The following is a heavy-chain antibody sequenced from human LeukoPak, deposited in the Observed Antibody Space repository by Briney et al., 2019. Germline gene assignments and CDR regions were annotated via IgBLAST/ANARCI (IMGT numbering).Heavy chain of an antibody. CDR1: GGTFSSYA. J-gene: IGHJ4*02. CDR2: IIPIFGTA. CDR3: AREHYGGYFDSGTHYFDY. Sequence: ASVKVSCKASGGTFSSYAISWVRQAPGQGLEWMGGIIPIFGTANYAQKFQGRVTITADESTSTAYMELSSLRSEDTAVYYCAREHYGGYFDSGTHYFDYWGQGTLVTVSS. D-gene: IGHD3-9*01. V-gene: IGHV1-69*13.